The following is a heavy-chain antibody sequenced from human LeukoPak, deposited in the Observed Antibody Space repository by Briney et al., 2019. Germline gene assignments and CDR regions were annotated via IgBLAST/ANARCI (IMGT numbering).Heavy chain of an antibody. J-gene: IGHJ6*02. Sequence: GASVKVSCKASGYTFTCYGISWVRQAPGQGLEWMGWISAYNGNTNYAQKLQGRVTMTTDTSTSTAYMELRSLRSDDTAVYYCAAYTMVRGVRYYYYGMDVWGQGTTVTVSS. CDR2: ISAYNGNT. CDR1: GYTFTCYG. D-gene: IGHD3-10*01. CDR3: AAYTMVRGVRYYYYGMDV. V-gene: IGHV1-18*01.